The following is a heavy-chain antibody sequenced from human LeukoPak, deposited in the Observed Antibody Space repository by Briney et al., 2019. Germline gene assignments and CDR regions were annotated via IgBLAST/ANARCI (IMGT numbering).Heavy chain of an antibody. V-gene: IGHV3-21*01. CDR2: ISSSSSYI. CDR3: ARAPTVTVQGDY. J-gene: IGHJ4*02. CDR1: GFTFSSYS. D-gene: IGHD4-11*01. Sequence: GGSLRLSCAASGFTFSSYSMNWVRQAPGKGLEWVSSISSSSSYIYYADSVRGRFTISRDNAKNSLYLQMNSLRAEDTAVYYCARAPTVTVQGDYWGQGTLVTVSS.